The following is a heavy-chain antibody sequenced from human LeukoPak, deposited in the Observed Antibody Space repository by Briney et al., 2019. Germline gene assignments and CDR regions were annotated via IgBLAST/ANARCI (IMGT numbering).Heavy chain of an antibody. CDR1: GYTFTSYD. D-gene: IGHD2-15*01. Sequence: GASVRVSCKASGYTFTSYDINWVRQATGQGLEWMGGIIPIFGTANYAQKFQGRVTMTRDTSISTAYMELSRLRSDDTAVYYCASFGCSGGSCYSYGGLYNYMDVWGKGTTVTVSS. CDR2: IIPIFGTA. V-gene: IGHV1-2*02. CDR3: ASFGCSGGSCYSYGGLYNYMDV. J-gene: IGHJ6*03.